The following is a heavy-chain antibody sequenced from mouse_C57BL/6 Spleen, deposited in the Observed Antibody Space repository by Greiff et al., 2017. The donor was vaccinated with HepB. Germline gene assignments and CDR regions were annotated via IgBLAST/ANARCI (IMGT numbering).Heavy chain of an antibody. CDR2: IRNKANNHAT. CDR1: GFTFSDAW. Sequence: EVKVVESGGGLVQPGGSMKLSCAASGFTFSDAWMDWVRQSPEKGLEWVAEIRNKANNHATYYAESVKGRFTISRDDSKRSVYLQMNSLRAEDTGIYYCTRPGGYWYFDVWGTGTTVTVSS. CDR3: TRPGGYWYFDV. V-gene: IGHV6-6*01. J-gene: IGHJ1*03.